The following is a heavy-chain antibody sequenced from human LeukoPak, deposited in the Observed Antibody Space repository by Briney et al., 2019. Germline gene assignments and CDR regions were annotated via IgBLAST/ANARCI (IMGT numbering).Heavy chain of an antibody. CDR1: GFSVSGYW. V-gene: IGHV3-23*01. CDR3: AKDPRLADYFDY. CDR2: ISGSGGST. J-gene: IGHJ4*02. Sequence: PGGSLRLSCAVSGFSVSGYWMTWVRQAPGKGLEWVSAISGSGGSTYYADSVKGRFTISRDNSKNTLYLQMSSLRAEDTAVYYCAKDPRLADYFDYWGQGTLVTVSS.